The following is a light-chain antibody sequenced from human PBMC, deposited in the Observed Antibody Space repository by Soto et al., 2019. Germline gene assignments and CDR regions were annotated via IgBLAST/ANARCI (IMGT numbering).Light chain of an antibody. CDR1: SGHSSYD. Sequence: QSVLTQSPSASASLGASVKLTCTLSSGHSSYDIAWHQQQPEKGPRYLMKLNSDGSHTKGDGIPDRFSGSSSGAERYLTISSLQSEDETDYYCQTWDSGQVLFGGGTQLTVL. CDR3: QTWDSGQVL. V-gene: IGLV4-69*01. CDR2: LNSDGSH. J-gene: IGLJ2*01.